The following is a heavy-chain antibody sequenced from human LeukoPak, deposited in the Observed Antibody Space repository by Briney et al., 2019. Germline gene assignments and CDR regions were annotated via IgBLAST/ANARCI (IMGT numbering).Heavy chain of an antibody. CDR3: ARGQQLDY. Sequence: PGGSLRLSCAASGFILRSYSMSWARQAPGKGLEWVAFSSSSGNYIYYADSVKGRFIISRDNAKSSLDLQLNSLGAEDTALYYCARGQQLDYWGQGILVTVSS. CDR2: SSSSGNYI. V-gene: IGHV3-21*01. J-gene: IGHJ4*02. D-gene: IGHD6-13*01. CDR1: GFILRSYS.